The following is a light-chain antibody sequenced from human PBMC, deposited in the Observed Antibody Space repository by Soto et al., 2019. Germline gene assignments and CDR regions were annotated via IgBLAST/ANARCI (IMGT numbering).Light chain of an antibody. CDR1: QSVSSSY. Sequence: EIVLTQSPGTLSLSPGERATLSCRASQSVSSSYLAWYQQKPGQAPRLLIYGASGRATGIPDRFSSSGSGTDVALTTSSMVPEDYAVEYCQRYCSFIFAFGAGTNVDIK. CDR3: QRYCSFIFA. J-gene: IGKJ3*01. V-gene: IGKV3-20*01. CDR2: GAS.